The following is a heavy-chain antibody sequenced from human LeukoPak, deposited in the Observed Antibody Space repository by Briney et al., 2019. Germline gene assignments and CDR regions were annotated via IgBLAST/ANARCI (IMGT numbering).Heavy chain of an antibody. CDR3: ARAGRDYVWGSYRLNYFDY. Sequence: SETLSLTXTVSGGSISSGDYYWSWIRQPPGKGLEWIGYIYYSGSTYYNPSLKSRVTISVDTSKNQFSLKLSSVTAADTAVYYCARAGRDYVWGSYRLNYFDYWGQGTLVTVSS. CDR1: GGSISSGDYY. V-gene: IGHV4-30-4*08. D-gene: IGHD3-16*02. CDR2: IYYSGST. J-gene: IGHJ4*02.